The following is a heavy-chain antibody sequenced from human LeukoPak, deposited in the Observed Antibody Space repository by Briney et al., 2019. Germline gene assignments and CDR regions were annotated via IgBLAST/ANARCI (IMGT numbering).Heavy chain of an antibody. J-gene: IGHJ6*03. CDR3: ARASYCSGGSCYDYYDYYYMDV. CDR2: IYYSGST. Sequence: PSETLSLTCTVSGGSISSYYWSWIRQPPGKGLEGIGYIYYSGSTNYNPSLKSRVTISVDTSKNQFSLKLSSVTAADTAVYYCARASYCSGGSCYDYYDYYYMDVWGKGTTVTVSS. D-gene: IGHD2-15*01. CDR1: GGSISSYY. V-gene: IGHV4-59*01.